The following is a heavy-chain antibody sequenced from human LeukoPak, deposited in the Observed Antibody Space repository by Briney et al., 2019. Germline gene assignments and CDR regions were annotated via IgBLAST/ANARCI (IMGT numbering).Heavy chain of an antibody. CDR3: ARELAGYGKLDY. V-gene: IGHV4-61*02. J-gene: IGHJ4*02. Sequence: PSQTLSLTCTVSGGSISSGSYFWSWIRQPAGKGLEWIGRIYTSGSTNYNPSLKSRVTISPDTSKNQFSLKLSSVTAAATAVYYCARELAGYGKLDYWGQGILVTVSS. CDR1: GGSISSGSYF. CDR2: IYTSGST. D-gene: IGHD5-12*01.